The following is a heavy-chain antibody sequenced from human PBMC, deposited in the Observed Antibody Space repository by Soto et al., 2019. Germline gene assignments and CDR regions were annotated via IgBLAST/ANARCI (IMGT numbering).Heavy chain of an antibody. V-gene: IGHV3-30-3*01. J-gene: IGHJ6*02. CDR3: ARDGAIFGVVIKTYYYYGMDV. CDR1: GFTFSSYA. Sequence: QVQLVESGGGVVQPGRSLRLSCAASGFTFSSYAMHWVRQAPGKGLEWVAVISYDGSNKYYADSVKGRFTISRDNSKNTLYLQMNSLRAEDTAVYYCARDGAIFGVVIKTYYYYGMDVWGQGTTVTVSS. D-gene: IGHD3-3*01. CDR2: ISYDGSNK.